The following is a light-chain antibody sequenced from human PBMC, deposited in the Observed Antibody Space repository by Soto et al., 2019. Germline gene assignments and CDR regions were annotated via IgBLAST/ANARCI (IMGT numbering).Light chain of an antibody. Sequence: QSALTQPPSASGSPGQSVTISCTGTSSDVGGYDYVSWYQQHPGKVPKLMSYEVNKRPSGVPDRFSGSKSGNTASLTVSGLQTDDEADYYCSSYAVSDSLVFGGGTKLTVL. J-gene: IGLJ2*01. CDR1: SSDVGGYDY. CDR2: EVN. V-gene: IGLV2-8*01. CDR3: SSYAVSDSLV.